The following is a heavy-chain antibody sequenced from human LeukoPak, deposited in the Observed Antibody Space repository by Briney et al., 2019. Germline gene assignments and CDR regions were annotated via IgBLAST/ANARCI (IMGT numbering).Heavy chain of an antibody. V-gene: IGHV4-59*01. Sequence: PSETLSLTCTVSGGSISGYYWGWIRQPPGKGLEWIGYIAYSIYYSGSTNYNPSLERRVTISLDTSKNQFSLKLTSVTAADTAVYYCARVLSGWPYQFDYWGRGTLVTVSS. J-gene: IGHJ4*02. CDR1: GGSISGYY. CDR2: IAYSIYYSGST. CDR3: ARVLSGWPYQFDY. D-gene: IGHD6-19*01.